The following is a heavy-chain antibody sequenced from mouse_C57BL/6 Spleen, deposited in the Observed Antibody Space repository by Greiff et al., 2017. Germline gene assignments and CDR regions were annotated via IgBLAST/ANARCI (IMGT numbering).Heavy chain of an antibody. V-gene: IGHV1-72*01. Sequence: QVQLQQPGAELVKPGASVKLSCKASGYTFTSYWMHWVKQRPGRGLEWIGRIDPNSGGTKYNEKFKSKATLPVDKSSSTASMQLSSLTSEDSAAYDGARPLDGYSYYYAMDYWGQGTSVTVSS. CDR1: GYTFTSYW. D-gene: IGHD2-3*01. CDR2: IDPNSGGT. J-gene: IGHJ4*01. CDR3: ARPLDGYSYYYAMDY.